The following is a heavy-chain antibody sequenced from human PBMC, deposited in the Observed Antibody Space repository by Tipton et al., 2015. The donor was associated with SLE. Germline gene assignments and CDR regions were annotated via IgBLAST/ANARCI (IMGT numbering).Heavy chain of an antibody. J-gene: IGHJ5*01. D-gene: IGHD1-14*01. Sequence: LRLSCIVSGGSISYSSYSWVWIRQPPGKGLEWIGSVYYHGSTYSNPSLKSRLTLSVDTSNNQFSLRLTSVTAADTAVYYCATGHFDFWGQGTLVRVSS. CDR2: VYYHGST. CDR1: GGSISYSSYS. CDR3: ATGHFDF. V-gene: IGHV4-39*07.